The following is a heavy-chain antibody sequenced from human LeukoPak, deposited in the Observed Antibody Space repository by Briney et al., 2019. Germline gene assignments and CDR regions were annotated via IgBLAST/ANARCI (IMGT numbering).Heavy chain of an antibody. J-gene: IGHJ5*02. V-gene: IGHV4-39*01. CDR2: IYYSGST. CDR3: ASEPRYSSSYSFDP. Sequence: SETLSLTCTVSGGSISSSSYYWGWIRQPPGKGLEWIGSIYYSGSTYYNPSLKSRVTISVDTSKNQFSLKLSSVTAADTAVYYCASEPRYSSSYSFDPWGQGTLVTVSS. D-gene: IGHD6-13*01. CDR1: GGSISSSSYY.